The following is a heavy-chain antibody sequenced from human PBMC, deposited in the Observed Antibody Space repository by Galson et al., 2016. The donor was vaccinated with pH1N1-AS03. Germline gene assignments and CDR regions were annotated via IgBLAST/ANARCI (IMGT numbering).Heavy chain of an antibody. CDR3: ARGILGDAVGLDS. CDR1: GFTLRNYW. Sequence: SLRLSCAASGFTLRNYWMHCVRQAPGGGLVWVSRINTDATKTYYADSVEGRFAISRDIAKNTVYLQMNSLGPEDTAVYYCARGILGDAVGLDSWGQGTLVTVSS. D-gene: IGHD3-16*01. CDR2: INTDATKT. V-gene: IGHV3-74*01. J-gene: IGHJ4*02.